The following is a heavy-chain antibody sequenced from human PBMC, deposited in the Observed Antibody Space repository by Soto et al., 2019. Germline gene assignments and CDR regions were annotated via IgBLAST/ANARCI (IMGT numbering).Heavy chain of an antibody. Sequence: QLQLQESGPGLVKPSETLSLTCTVSGGSISSSSYYWGWIRQPPGKGLEWIGSIYYSGSTYYNPSLKSRITISVDTSKNQFSLKLSSVTAADTAVYYCARHKDTAHSDYWGQGTLVTVSS. J-gene: IGHJ4*02. CDR2: IYYSGST. D-gene: IGHD5-18*01. V-gene: IGHV4-39*01. CDR1: GGSISSSSYY. CDR3: ARHKDTAHSDY.